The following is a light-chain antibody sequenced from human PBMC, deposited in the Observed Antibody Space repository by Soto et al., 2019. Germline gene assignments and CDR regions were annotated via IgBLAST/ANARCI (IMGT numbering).Light chain of an antibody. CDR3: SSFTSSSTYV. V-gene: IGLV2-18*02. CDR1: SSDVGSYNR. CDR2: EVS. J-gene: IGLJ1*01. Sequence: QSALTQPPSVSGPPGQSVIISCSGTSSDVGSYNRVSWYQQPPGTAPKLMIYEVSNRPSGVPDRFSGSKSGNTASLTISGLQAEDEADYYCSSFTSSSTYVFGTGTKLTVL.